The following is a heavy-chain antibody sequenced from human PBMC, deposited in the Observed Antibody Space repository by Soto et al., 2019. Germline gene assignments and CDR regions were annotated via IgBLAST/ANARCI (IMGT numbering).Heavy chain of an antibody. CDR3: AKMEGLNSFWSGYNC. CDR1: GFTFSSYA. J-gene: IGHJ4*02. Sequence: EVQLLESGGGLVQPGGSLRLSCAASGFTFSSYAMSWVRQAPGKGLEWVSAISGSGGSTYYADSVKGRFTISSDNSKNSMNLQMQRLGAEDTAVYYCAKMEGLNSFWSGYNCWGQGTLVTVSS. V-gene: IGHV3-23*01. CDR2: ISGSGGST. D-gene: IGHD3-3*01.